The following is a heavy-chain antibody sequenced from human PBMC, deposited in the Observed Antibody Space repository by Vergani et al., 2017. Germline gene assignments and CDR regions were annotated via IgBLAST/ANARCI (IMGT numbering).Heavy chain of an antibody. D-gene: IGHD3-10*01. CDR3: ARGGAGTIDFDY. Sequence: EVQLVESGGGLVQPGGSLRLSCAASGFPLSNAWIHWVRQGPGKGLEWVSRVGFDGSDTVYADSVKGRFTISKDSAMNTVHLQMTNVRAEDTAVYFCARGGAGTIDFDYWGPGILVTVSS. CDR1: GFPLSNAW. V-gene: IGHV3-74*01. J-gene: IGHJ4*02. CDR2: VGFDGSDT.